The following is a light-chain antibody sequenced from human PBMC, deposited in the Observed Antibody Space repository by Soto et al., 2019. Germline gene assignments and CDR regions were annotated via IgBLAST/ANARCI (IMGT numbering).Light chain of an antibody. J-gene: IGLJ3*02. Sequence: QSVLTQPASVSGSPGQWITISCTGTSSDVGCYNYVSWYQQHPAKVPKLIIYEVNHRPAGVSYLFSGSKSGTTSSPTIARQPAEDAADYYCSSYAGLSAQVFGGGTKLTVL. CDR3: SSYAGLSAQV. CDR1: SSDVGCYNY. V-gene: IGLV2-14*01. CDR2: EVN.